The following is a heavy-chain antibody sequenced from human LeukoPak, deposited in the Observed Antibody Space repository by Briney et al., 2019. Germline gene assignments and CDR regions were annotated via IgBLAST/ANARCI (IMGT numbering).Heavy chain of an antibody. J-gene: IGHJ4*02. Sequence: PSETLSLTCAVYGGSFSGYYWSWIRQPPGKGLEWIGEINHSGSTNYNPSLKSRVTISVDTSKNQFSLKLSSVTAADTAVYYCARFSEYSHSSVHYLDYWGQGTLVSVSS. CDR1: GGSFSGYY. V-gene: IGHV4-34*01. D-gene: IGHD3-22*01. CDR2: INHSGST. CDR3: ARFSEYSHSSVHYLDY.